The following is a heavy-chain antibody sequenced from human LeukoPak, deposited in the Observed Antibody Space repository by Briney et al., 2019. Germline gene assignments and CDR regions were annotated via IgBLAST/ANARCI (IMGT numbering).Heavy chain of an antibody. D-gene: IGHD1-26*01. V-gene: IGHV3-30*18. J-gene: IGHJ4*02. CDR3: AKVGSSGSYRGSFDY. CDR2: ISYDGSNK. Sequence: PGRSLRLSCAASGFTFSSYGMHWVRQAPGKGLEWVAVISYDGSNKYYADSVKGRFTISRDNSKNTLYLQMNSLRAKDTAVYYCAKVGSSGSYRGSFDYWGQGTLVTVSS. CDR1: GFTFSSYG.